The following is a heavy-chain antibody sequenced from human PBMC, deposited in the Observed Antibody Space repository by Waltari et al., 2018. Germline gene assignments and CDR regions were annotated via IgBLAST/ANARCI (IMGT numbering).Heavy chain of an antibody. D-gene: IGHD2-15*01. J-gene: IGHJ4*02. CDR2: IFYSGGT. CDR3: ARGDNWWYGFDF. Sequence: QVQLQESGPGLVKPSETLSLTCIVSGDSMNTNYWSWIRQPPGGGLEWKANIFYSGGTNYNPSLKSRVTMSVDTSKNQFSLKLRSVTAADTAVYYCARGDNWWYGFDFWGQGIPVTVSS. CDR1: GDSMNTNY. V-gene: IGHV4-59*01.